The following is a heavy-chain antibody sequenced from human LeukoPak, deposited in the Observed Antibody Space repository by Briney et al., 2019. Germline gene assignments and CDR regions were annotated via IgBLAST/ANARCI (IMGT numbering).Heavy chain of an antibody. Sequence: ASVKVSCKASGGTFSSYAISWVRQAPGQGLEWMGGIIPIFGTANYAQKFQGRVTITTDESTSTAYMELSSLRSEDTAVYYCASSTGYCSSTSCHFDYWGQGTLVTVSS. CDR3: ASSTGYCSSTSCHFDY. V-gene: IGHV1-69*05. CDR2: IIPIFGTA. J-gene: IGHJ4*02. CDR1: GGTFSSYA. D-gene: IGHD2-2*01.